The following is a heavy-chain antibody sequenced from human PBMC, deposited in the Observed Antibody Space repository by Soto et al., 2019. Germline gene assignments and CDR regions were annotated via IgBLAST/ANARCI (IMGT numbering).Heavy chain of an antibody. D-gene: IGHD3-3*01. CDR3: ARGLYTITIFGVVIGPPRSMDV. CDR2: INHSGST. Sequence: SETLSLTCAVYGGSFSGYYWSWIRQPPGKGLEWLGEINHSGSTNYNPSLKSRVTISVDTSKNQFSLKLSSVTAADTAVYYCARGLYTITIFGVVIGPPRSMDVWGQGTTVTVSS. V-gene: IGHV4-34*01. CDR1: GGSFSGYY. J-gene: IGHJ6*02.